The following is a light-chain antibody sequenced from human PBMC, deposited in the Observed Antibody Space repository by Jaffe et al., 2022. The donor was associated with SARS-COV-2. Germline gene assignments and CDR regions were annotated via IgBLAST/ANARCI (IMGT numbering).Light chain of an antibody. CDR2: GNS. V-gene: IGLV1-40*01. CDR3: QSYDNRFNYV. CDR1: SSNIGAAND. J-gene: IGLJ1*01. Sequence: QSVLTQPPSVSGAPGQRVTISCTGSSSNIGAANDVHWYQQLPGTAPKLLIFGNSNRPSGVPDRFSGSKSGTSASLAISGLQAEDEADYYCQSYDNRFNYVFGTGTKVTVL.